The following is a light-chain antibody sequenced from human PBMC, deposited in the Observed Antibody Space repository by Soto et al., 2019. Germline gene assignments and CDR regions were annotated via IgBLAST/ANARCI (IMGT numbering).Light chain of an antibody. CDR3: HKYSGAPPP. Sequence: DIQMTQSPSSLSTSVGDRVTITCRASQAISIYLAWYQQKPGKVPKLLIYAASTLQSGVPSRFSGSRSGTVFTITISSLQPEDVATYYCHKYSGAPPPFGQGTKVEI. J-gene: IGKJ1*01. V-gene: IGKV1-27*01. CDR1: QAISIY. CDR2: AAS.